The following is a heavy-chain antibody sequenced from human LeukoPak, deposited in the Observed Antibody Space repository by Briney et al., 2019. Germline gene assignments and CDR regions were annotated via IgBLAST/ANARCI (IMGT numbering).Heavy chain of an antibody. CDR2: TNPNSGGT. D-gene: IGHD5-12*01. J-gene: IGHJ4*02. CDR1: GYTFITYG. Sequence: ASVKVSCKASGYTFITYGVNWVRQAPGQGLEWMGWTNPNSGGTNYAQKFQGRVTMTRDTSISTAYMELSRLRSDDTAVYYCARGGHHRGYSGYDYPDYWGQGTLVTVSS. V-gene: IGHV1-2*02. CDR3: ARGGHHRGYSGYDYPDY.